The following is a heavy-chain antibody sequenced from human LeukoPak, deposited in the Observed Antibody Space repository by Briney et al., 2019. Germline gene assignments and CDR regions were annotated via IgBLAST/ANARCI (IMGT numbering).Heavy chain of an antibody. CDR1: GGSLSGYY. V-gene: IGHV4-34*01. J-gene: IGHJ4*02. CDR3: ARALYYDSSGYYYGDDY. CDR2: INHSGST. Sequence: PSETLSLTCAVYGGSLSGYYWSWIRQPPGKGLEWIGEINHSGSTNYNPSLKSRVTISVDTSKNQFSLKLSSVTAADTAVYYCARALYYDSSGYYYGDDYWGQGTLVTVSS. D-gene: IGHD3-22*01.